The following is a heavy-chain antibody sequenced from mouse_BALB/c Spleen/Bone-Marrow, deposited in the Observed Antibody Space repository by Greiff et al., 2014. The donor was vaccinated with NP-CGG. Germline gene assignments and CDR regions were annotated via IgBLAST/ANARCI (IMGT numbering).Heavy chain of an antibody. D-gene: IGHD1-1*01. CDR1: GYSFTRYW. CDR2: ISPCRDTN. J-gene: IGHJ2*01. Sequence: QVPLQPSGDDLVKPGASVKLSCQASGYSFTRYWINWVKQRPGQGLSWIGRISPCRDTNYHNEMLQGKATLTVDTSSTTAYIQLSSLSSEDSAVYFGARFPFYYGSSFYDFDYWGQGTTLTVSS. CDR3: ARFPFYYGSSFYDFDY. V-gene: IGHV1S132*01.